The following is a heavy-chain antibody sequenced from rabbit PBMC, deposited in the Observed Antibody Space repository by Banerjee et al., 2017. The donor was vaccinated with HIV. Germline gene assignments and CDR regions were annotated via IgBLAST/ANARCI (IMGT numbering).Heavy chain of an antibody. CDR2: IVAGSDGMT. J-gene: IGHJ4*01. Sequence: QEQLEESGGDLVKPEGSLTLTCTASGFSFSSSYWICWVRQAPGKGLEWIACIVAGSDGMTYYATWAKGRFTISKASWTTVTLQMTSLTAADAASYFCARDLAGAIGWNFNLWGQGTLVTVS. D-gene: IGHD4-1*01. V-gene: IGHV1S45*01. CDR3: ARDLAGAIGWNFNL. CDR1: GFSFSSSYW.